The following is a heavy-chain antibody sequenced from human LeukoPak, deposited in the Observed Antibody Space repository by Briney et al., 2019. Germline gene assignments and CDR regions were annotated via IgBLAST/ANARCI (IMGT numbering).Heavy chain of an antibody. D-gene: IGHD3-3*01. CDR1: GFTFSSYS. Sequence: GGSLRLSCAASGFTFSSYSMNWVRQAPGKGLEWVSAISGSGGSTYYADSVKGRFTISRDNSKNTLYLQMNSLRAEDTAVYYCAKTGPNPPFTIFGVSPRSGYFDYWGQGTLVTVSS. J-gene: IGHJ4*02. CDR3: AKTGPNPPFTIFGVSPRSGYFDY. CDR2: ISGSGGST. V-gene: IGHV3-23*01.